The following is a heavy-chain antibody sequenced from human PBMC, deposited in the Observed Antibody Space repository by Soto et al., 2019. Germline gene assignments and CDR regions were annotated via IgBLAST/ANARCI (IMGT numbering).Heavy chain of an antibody. CDR1: GFTFSNAW. Sequence: GGSLRLSCAASGFTFSNAWMSWVRQAPGKGLEWVGRTKSKTDGGTTDYAAPVKGRFTISRDDSKNTLYLQMNSLKTEDTAVYYCTTGWSRMDVWGKGTTVTVSS. CDR3: TTGWSRMDV. CDR2: TKSKTDGGTT. J-gene: IGHJ6*04. D-gene: IGHD2-15*01. V-gene: IGHV3-15*01.